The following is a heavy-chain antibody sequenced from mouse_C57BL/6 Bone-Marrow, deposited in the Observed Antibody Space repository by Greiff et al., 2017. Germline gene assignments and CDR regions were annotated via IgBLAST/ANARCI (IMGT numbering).Heavy chain of an antibody. V-gene: IGHV1-69*01. Sequence: QVQLKQPGAELVMPGASVKLSCKASGYTFTSYWMHWVKQRPGQGLEWIGEIDPSDSYTNYNQKFKGKSTLTVDKSSSTAYMQLSSLTSEDSAVYYCARRSITGVFDYWGQGTTLTVSS. CDR1: GYTFTSYW. J-gene: IGHJ2*01. CDR3: ARRSITGVFDY. CDR2: IDPSDSYT. D-gene: IGHD4-1*01.